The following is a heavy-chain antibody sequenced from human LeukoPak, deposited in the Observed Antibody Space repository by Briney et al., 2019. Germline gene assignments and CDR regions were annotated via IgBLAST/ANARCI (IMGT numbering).Heavy chain of an antibody. CDR1: GFTFSSYS. V-gene: IGHV3-21*01. CDR3: ARVHCSGGSCSHYFDY. Sequence: GGSLRLSCAASGFTFSSYSMNWVRQAPGKGLEWVSSISSSSSYIYYADSVKGRFTSSRDNAKNSLYLQMNSLRAEDTAVYYCARVHCSGGSCSHYFDYWGQGTLVTVSS. D-gene: IGHD2-15*01. CDR2: ISSSSSYI. J-gene: IGHJ4*02.